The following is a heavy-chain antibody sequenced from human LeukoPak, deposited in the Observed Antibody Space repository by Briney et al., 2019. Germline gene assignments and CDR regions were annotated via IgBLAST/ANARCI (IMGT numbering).Heavy chain of an antibody. D-gene: IGHD6-6*01. J-gene: IGHJ4*02. CDR2: IYYTENT. Sequence: PSETLSHTCTVSGGSISSNSYYWGWIRLPPGKGLEWIGSIYYTENTYYSPSLKSRVTMSVDTSKNQFSLKLSSVTAADTAVYYCASGYSSSSFDYWGPGTLVTVSS. CDR3: ASGYSSSSFDY. CDR1: GGSISSNSYY. V-gene: IGHV4-39*01.